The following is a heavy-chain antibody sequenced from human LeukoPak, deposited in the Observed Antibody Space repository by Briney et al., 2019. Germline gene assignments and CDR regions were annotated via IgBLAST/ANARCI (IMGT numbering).Heavy chain of an antibody. CDR2: IKQDGSEK. D-gene: IGHD3-9*01. CDR3: ARDSGYDILTGYYMGGYFDY. J-gene: IGHJ4*02. V-gene: IGHV3-7*03. Sequence: GGSLRLSCAAAGFTFSSYWMSWVRQAPGKGLEWVANIKQDGSEKYYVDSVKGRFTISRDNAKNSLYLQMNSLRAEDTAVYYCARDSGYDILTGYYMGGYFDYWGQGTLVTVSS. CDR1: GFTFSSYW.